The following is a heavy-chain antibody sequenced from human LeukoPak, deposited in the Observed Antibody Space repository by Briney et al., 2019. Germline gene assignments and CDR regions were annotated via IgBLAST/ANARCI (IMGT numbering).Heavy chain of an antibody. V-gene: IGHV3-23*01. D-gene: IGHD6-13*01. CDR1: GFTFTNYG. CDR2: ISPGGDTP. Sequence: GGALRLSCVASGFTFTNYGMNWVRQAPGKGLEWVSGISPGGDTPYYADSVKGRFTISRDNSKNTLYLQMNSLRAEDTAVYYCAKDLGYSSSYYFDYWGQGTLVTVSS. J-gene: IGHJ4*02. CDR3: AKDLGYSSSYYFDY.